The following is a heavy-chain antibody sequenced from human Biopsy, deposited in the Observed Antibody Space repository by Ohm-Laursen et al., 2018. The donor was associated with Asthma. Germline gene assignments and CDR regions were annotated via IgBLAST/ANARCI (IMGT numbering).Heavy chain of an antibody. CDR3: ARGDSSNWSHYYFDY. CDR2: IKPDGRGA. CDR1: GFTFGDYW. J-gene: IGHJ4*02. V-gene: IGHV3-23*01. Sequence: SLRLSCAAAGFTFGDYWMSWVRQAPGKGLEWVSTIKPDGRGADYPSPAKGRFTISRDDSKNTLYLQMSSLRAEDTAVYYCARGDSSNWSHYYFDYWGQGTLVTVSS. D-gene: IGHD3-22*01.